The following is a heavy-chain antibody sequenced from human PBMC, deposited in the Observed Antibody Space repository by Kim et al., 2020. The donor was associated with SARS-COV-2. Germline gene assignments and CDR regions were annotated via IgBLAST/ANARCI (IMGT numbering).Heavy chain of an antibody. J-gene: IGHJ5*02. Sequence: SETLSLTCGVYGGSFSGYYWSWIRQPPGKGLEWIGEINHSGSTNYNPSLKSGVTISVDTSKNQFSLKLRFVTAADTALYYCARGRCSTNGCYTKYNWFDPWGQGTLVTVSS. D-gene: IGHD2-2*02. CDR3: ARGRCSTNGCYTKYNWFDP. CDR2: INHSGST. CDR1: GGSFSGYY. V-gene: IGHV4-34*01.